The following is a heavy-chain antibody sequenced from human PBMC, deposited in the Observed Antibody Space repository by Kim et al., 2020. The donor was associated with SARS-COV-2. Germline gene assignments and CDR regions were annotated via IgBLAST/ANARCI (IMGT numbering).Heavy chain of an antibody. V-gene: IGHV1-2*02. CDR2: INPKSGDT. CDR3: ARAPYDSSSTLGAFQH. Sequence: ASVKVSCKASGYTFIDYFLHWVRQAPGQGLEWMGWINPKSGDTKYSQKFQGRVSMTRDTSINTVYLEVIRLRSDDTATYFCARAPYDSSSTLGAFQHWAQGTLVSVS. D-gene: IGHD3-22*01. CDR1: GYTFIDYF. J-gene: IGHJ1*01.